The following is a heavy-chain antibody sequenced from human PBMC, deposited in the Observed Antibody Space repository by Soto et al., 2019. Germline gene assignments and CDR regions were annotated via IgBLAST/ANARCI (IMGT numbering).Heavy chain of an antibody. D-gene: IGHD1-1*01. CDR3: ARDRHETTALAPYNWFES. Sequence: EVQLVESGGGPVKPGGSLRLSCAASGFTFSSYSMNWVRQAPGKGLEWVSSISSSSSYVYYADSVKGRFTISRDNAKNSLYLQMNSLTAEDTAVYYCARDRHETTALAPYNWFESWGQGTLVTVSS. V-gene: IGHV3-21*01. CDR1: GFTFSSYS. CDR2: ISSSSSYV. J-gene: IGHJ5*01.